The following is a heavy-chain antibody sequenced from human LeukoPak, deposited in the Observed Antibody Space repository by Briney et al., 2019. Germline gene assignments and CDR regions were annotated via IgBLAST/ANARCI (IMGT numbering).Heavy chain of an antibody. J-gene: IGHJ4*02. CDR1: GGTFSSYA. Sequence: ASVKVSCKASGGTFSSYAISWVRQAPGQGLEWMGRIIPIFGTANYAQKFQGRVTITTDESTSTAYMELSSLRSEDTAVYYCAGESPTMLDFDYWGQGTLVTVSS. CDR3: AGESPTMLDFDY. CDR2: IIPIFGTA. D-gene: IGHD3-10*02. V-gene: IGHV1-69*05.